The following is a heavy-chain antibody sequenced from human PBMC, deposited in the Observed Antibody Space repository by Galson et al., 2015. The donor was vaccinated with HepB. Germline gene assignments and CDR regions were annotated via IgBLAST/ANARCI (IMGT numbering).Heavy chain of an antibody. CDR1: GFTFNSYA. CDR3: ARDVGRGVVGATGGY. Sequence: SLRLSCAASGFTFNSYAMHWVRQAPGKGLEYVSAISSNGGSTYYANSVKGRFTISRDNSKNTLYLQMGSLRAEDMAVYYCARDVGRGVVGATGGYWGQGTLVTVSS. CDR2: ISSNGGST. J-gene: IGHJ4*02. D-gene: IGHD1-26*01. V-gene: IGHV3-64*01.